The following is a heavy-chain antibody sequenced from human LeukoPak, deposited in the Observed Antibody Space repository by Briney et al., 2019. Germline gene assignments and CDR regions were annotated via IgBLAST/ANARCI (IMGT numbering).Heavy chain of an antibody. CDR2: IYYSGST. J-gene: IGHJ5*02. CDR3: ARAPYYYDSSGYSLNWFDP. V-gene: IGHV4-59*01. D-gene: IGHD3-22*01. CDR1: GGSISSYY. Sequence: PSETLSLTCTVSGGSISSYYWSWIRQPPGKGLEWIGYIYYSGSTNYNPSLKSRDTISVDTSKNQFSLKLSSVTAADTAVYYCARAPYYYDSSGYSLNWFDPWGQGTLVTVSS.